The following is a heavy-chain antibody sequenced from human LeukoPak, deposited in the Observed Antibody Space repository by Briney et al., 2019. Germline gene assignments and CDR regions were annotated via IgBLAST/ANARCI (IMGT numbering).Heavy chain of an antibody. V-gene: IGHV4-59*01. CDR3: ARALDSSGWYADFD. CDR2: IYYSGST. Sequence: SETLSLTCTVSGGSISSYYWSWIRQPPGKGLEWIGYIYYSGSTNYNPSLKSRVTISVDASKNQFSLKLSSVTAADTAVYYCARALDSSGWYADFDWGQGTLVTVSS. J-gene: IGHJ4*02. CDR1: GGSISSYY. D-gene: IGHD6-19*01.